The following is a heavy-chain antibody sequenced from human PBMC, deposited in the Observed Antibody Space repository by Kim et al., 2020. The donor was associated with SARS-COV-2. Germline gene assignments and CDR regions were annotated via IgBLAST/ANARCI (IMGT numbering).Heavy chain of an antibody. V-gene: IGHV1-18*04. CDR1: GYTFTSYG. Sequence: ASVKVSCKASGYTFTSYGISWVRQAPGQGLERMGWISAYNGNTNYAQKLQGRVTMTTDTSTSTAYMELRSLRSDDTAVYYCARDQYYDFWSGYWSNWFDPWGQGTLVTVSS. CDR2: ISAYNGNT. CDR3: ARDQYYDFWSGYWSNWFDP. D-gene: IGHD3-3*01. J-gene: IGHJ5*02.